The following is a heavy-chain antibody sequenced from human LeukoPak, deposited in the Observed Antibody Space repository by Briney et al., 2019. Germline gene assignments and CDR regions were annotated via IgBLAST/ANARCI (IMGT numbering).Heavy chain of an antibody. CDR2: IYYSGTT. D-gene: IGHD3-3*01. Sequence: SETLSLTCTVSGGSISTYYWSWIRQAPGKGLEWIGNIYYSGTTSYNPSLKSRVTISVDTSKNEFSLKVSSVTAADTAVYYCAREGYDFWGASAPDYYYMDVWGKGITVTVSS. CDR3: AREGYDFWGASAPDYYYMDV. V-gene: IGHV4-59*01. CDR1: GGSISTYY. J-gene: IGHJ6*03.